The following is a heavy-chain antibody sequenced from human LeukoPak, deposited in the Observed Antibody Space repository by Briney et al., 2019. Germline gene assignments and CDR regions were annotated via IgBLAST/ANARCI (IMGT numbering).Heavy chain of an antibody. Sequence: ASVKVSCKASGYTFTSYGISWVRQAPGQGLEWMGWINPNSGGTNYAQKFQGRVTMTRDTSISTAYMELSRLRSDDTAVYYCARDLSGYFGIVGATWSGTNWFDPWGQGTLVTVSS. J-gene: IGHJ5*02. V-gene: IGHV1-2*02. CDR3: ARDLSGYFGIVGATWSGTNWFDP. CDR1: GYTFTSYG. CDR2: INPNSGGT. D-gene: IGHD1-26*01.